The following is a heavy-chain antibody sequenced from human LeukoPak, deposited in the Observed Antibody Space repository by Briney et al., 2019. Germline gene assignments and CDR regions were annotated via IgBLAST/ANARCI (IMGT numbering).Heavy chain of an antibody. CDR3: TRDSRDSSGYFPHYSYYYYMDV. Sequence: GGSLRLSCTTSGFTFGDYAMSWVRQAPGKGLEWVGFIRSKTYGGTTEYAASVKGRFTISRDDSKSSAFLQMNSLKTEDTAVYYCTRDSRDSSGYFPHYSYYYYMDVWGKGTTVTVSS. D-gene: IGHD3-22*01. V-gene: IGHV3-49*04. CDR2: IRSKTYGGTT. CDR1: GFTFGDYA. J-gene: IGHJ6*03.